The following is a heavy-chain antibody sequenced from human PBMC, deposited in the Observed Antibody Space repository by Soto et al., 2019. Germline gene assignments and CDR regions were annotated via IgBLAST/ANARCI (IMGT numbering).Heavy chain of an antibody. CDR3: AKGWAGWEIRPYDGMDV. CDR1: GFTFSSYG. CDR2: ISYDGSNK. Sequence: QVQLVESGGGVVQPGRSLRLSCAASGFTFSSYGMHWVRQAPGKGLEWVAVISYDGSNKYYADSVKGRFTISRDNSKNTLYLQMNSLRAEVTAVYYCAKGWAGWEIRPYDGMDVWGQGTTVTVSS. V-gene: IGHV3-30*18. D-gene: IGHD1-26*01. J-gene: IGHJ6*02.